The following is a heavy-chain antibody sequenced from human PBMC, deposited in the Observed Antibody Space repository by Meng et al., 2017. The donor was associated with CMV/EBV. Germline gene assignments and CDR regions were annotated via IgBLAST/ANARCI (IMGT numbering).Heavy chain of an antibody. J-gene: IGHJ3*02. CDR2: IPYDGSNK. CDR1: GFTFSSYA. Sequence: GGSLKISCAASGFTFSSYAMHWVRQAPGKGLEWVAVIPYDGSNKYYADSVKGRFTISRDNSKNTLYLQMNSLRAEDTAVYYCASLHYDFWSGYKIDAFDIWGQGTMVTVSS. V-gene: IGHV3-30-3*01. CDR3: ASLHYDFWSGYKIDAFDI. D-gene: IGHD3-3*01.